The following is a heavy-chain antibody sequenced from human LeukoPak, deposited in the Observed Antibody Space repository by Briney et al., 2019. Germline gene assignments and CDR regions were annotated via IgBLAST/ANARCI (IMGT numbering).Heavy chain of an antibody. CDR3: ARDYSYGSGYLY. J-gene: IGHJ4*02. V-gene: IGHV3-21*01. Sequence: PGGSLRLSCAASGFTFSSFTMNWVRQAPGKGLEWVSSITTSTSYIYYADSVKGRFTISRGNAKNSLYLQMNSLRAEDTAVYYCARDYSYGSGYLYWGQGTLVTVSS. CDR1: GFTFSSFT. D-gene: IGHD3-3*01. CDR2: ITTSTSYI.